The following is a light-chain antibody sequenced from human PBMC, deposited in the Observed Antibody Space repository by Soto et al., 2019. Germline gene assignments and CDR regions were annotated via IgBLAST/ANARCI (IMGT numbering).Light chain of an antibody. CDR3: QQYGDSHCT. J-gene: IGKJ2*02. V-gene: IGKV3-20*01. CDR1: QSVYINS. CDR2: GAP. Sequence: EVVLTQSPGTLSLSPGESATLSCRASQSVYINSLAWYQHKRGRAPRLLIYGAPTRATAVPDRFTGSGSGTDFALTISSQEPEDAAVYYCQQYGDSHCTFGPGTNLDI.